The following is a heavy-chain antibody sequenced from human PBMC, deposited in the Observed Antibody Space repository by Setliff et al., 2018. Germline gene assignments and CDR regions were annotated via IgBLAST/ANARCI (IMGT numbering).Heavy chain of an antibody. J-gene: IGHJ4*02. CDR2: IYGSGST. CDR3: ARGAYCGGNCFYHFDH. D-gene: IGHD2-21*02. V-gene: IGHV4-59*08. Sequence: SETLSLTCTVSGGSISSYYWSWIRQPPGKGLEWIGYIYGSGSTYYNHSLKSRVTISVDTSKNQLSLKPNSMTAADTAVYYCARGAYCGGNCFYHFDHWGQGTLVTVSS. CDR1: GGSISSYY.